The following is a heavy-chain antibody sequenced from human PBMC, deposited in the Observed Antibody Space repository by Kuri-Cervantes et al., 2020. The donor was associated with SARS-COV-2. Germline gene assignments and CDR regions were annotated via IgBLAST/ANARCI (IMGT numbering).Heavy chain of an antibody. D-gene: IGHD3-22*01. J-gene: IGHJ3*02. V-gene: IGHV3-7*01. Sequence: GGSLRLSCEASGISFSYYWMTWVRQTPGRGLEWVANIKQDGSEKYYVDSVKGRFTISRDNAGNSLFLQMNSLRSEDTAVYYCARCRGGYYDSSGFYDGDAFDIWGQGTMVTVSS. CDR2: IKQDGSEK. CDR3: ARCRGGYYDSSGFYDGDAFDI. CDR1: GISFSYYW.